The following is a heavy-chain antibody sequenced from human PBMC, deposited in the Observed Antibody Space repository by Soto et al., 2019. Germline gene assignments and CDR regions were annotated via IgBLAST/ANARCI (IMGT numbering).Heavy chain of an antibody. J-gene: IGHJ4*02. CDR2: ITSDGGVT. CDR1: GFTFSDYS. D-gene: IGHD4-17*01. CDR3: ARLPKGSTVTS. V-gene: IGHV3-48*02. Sequence: EVQLVESGGGLVHPGGSLRLSCAASGFTFSDYSMNWVRQAPGKGLEWVSYITSDGGVTYYEDSVKGRFSVSRDNDKKSLFLQMNSLRDKDTAVYYCARLPKGSTVTSWGQGTLVTVSS.